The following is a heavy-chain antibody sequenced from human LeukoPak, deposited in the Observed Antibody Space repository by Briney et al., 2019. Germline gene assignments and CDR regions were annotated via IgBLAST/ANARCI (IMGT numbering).Heavy chain of an antibody. Sequence: GASVAVSCKASGYTFTGYYMHWVRQAPGQGLEWMGWINPNSGGTNYAQKFQGRVTMTRDTSISTAYMELSRLRSDDTAVYYCARDPYYYDSSGRDYWGQGTLVTVSS. V-gene: IGHV1-2*02. CDR2: INPNSGGT. J-gene: IGHJ4*02. CDR3: ARDPYYYDSSGRDY. CDR1: GYTFTGYY. D-gene: IGHD3-22*01.